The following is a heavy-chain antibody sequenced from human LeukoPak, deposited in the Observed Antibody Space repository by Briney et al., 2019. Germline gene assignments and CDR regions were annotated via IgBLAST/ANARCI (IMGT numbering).Heavy chain of an antibody. J-gene: IGHJ4*02. CDR1: GFTFSTYS. Sequence: GGSLRLSCAASGFTFSTYSMTWVRQAPGKGLEWISHISAASWGIKYADSVKGRFTTSRDNAKNSVFLQMSSLRPEDTAVYYCTRDPYDTSGEFDYWGQGTLVTVSS. V-gene: IGHV3-48*01. CDR2: ISAASWGI. CDR3: TRDPYDTSGEFDY. D-gene: IGHD3-22*01.